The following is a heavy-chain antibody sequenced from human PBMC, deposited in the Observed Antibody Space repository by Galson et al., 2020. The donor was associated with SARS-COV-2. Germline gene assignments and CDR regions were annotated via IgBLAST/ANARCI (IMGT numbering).Heavy chain of an antibody. CDR1: GFTFSSYA. CDR2: MSRDGFNK. J-gene: IGHJ6*03. CDR3: ARGGYYDILTANHYYYMDV. Sequence: GSLGLSCAASGFTFSSYAMHWVRQAPGKGLEWVAVMSRDGFNKYYADSVKGRFTISRDNSRNMLYLQVNSLTAEDTAVYYCARGGYYDILTANHYYYMDVWGEGTTVTISS. V-gene: IGHV3-30*04. D-gene: IGHD3-9*01.